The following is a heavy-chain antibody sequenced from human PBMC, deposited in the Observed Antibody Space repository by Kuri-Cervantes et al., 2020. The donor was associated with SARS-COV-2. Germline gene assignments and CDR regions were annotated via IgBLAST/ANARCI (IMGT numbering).Heavy chain of an antibody. D-gene: IGHD5-12*01. CDR2: ISYDGSNK. Sequence: GESLKISCAASGFTFSSYAMHWVRQAPGKGLEWVAVISYDGSNKYYADSVKGRFTISRDNSKNTLYLQMNSLRAEDTAVYYCARGYSGYDYSYYYYMDVWGKGTTVTVSS. CDR1: GFTFSSYA. J-gene: IGHJ6*03. V-gene: IGHV3-30*01. CDR3: ARGYSGYDYSYYYYMDV.